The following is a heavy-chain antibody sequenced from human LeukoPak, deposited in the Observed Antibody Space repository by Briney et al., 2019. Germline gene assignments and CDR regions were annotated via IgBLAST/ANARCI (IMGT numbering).Heavy chain of an antibody. V-gene: IGHV1-2*04. J-gene: IGHJ4*02. CDR3: ARWELSGEGRYFDY. CDR1: GYTFTAYY. Sequence: WASVKVSCKASGYTFTAYYMHWVRQAPGQGLEWMGWINPNTGGTGYAQKFQDWVTMTRDTSISTVYMELNRLKSDDTAVYYCARWELSGEGRYFDYWGQGTLVTVSS. CDR2: INPNTGGT. D-gene: IGHD1-26*01.